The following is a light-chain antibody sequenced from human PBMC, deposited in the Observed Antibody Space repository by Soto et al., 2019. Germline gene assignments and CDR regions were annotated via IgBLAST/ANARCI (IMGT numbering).Light chain of an antibody. CDR3: AAWDDSLSGLYV. CDR2: RNN. J-gene: IGLJ1*01. CDR1: SSNIGSTY. Sequence: QSVLTQPPSASGTPGQRVTISCSGSSSNIGSTYVYWYQQLPGTAPKLLIYRNNQRPSGVPDRFSGSKSGTSASLAISGLRSEDEADYYCAAWDDSLSGLYVFGTGTKLTVL. V-gene: IGLV1-47*01.